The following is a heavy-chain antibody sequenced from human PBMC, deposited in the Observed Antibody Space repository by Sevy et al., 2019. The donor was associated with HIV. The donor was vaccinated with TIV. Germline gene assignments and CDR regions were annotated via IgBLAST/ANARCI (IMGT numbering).Heavy chain of an antibody. Sequence: GGSLRLSCVASGFTLRTYGMHWVRQAPGKGLEWVAFIRFDGTIKYYTDSVKGRLTISRDNSKNTLYLQMNSLRAEDTAVYFCAKVLHIVVVPAAIDYYYGMDVWGQGTTVTVSS. CDR2: IRFDGTIK. CDR3: AKVLHIVVVPAAIDYYYGMDV. CDR1: GFTLRTYG. J-gene: IGHJ6*02. V-gene: IGHV3-30*02. D-gene: IGHD2-2*01.